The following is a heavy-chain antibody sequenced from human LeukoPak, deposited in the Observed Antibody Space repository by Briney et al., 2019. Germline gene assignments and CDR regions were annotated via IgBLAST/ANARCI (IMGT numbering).Heavy chain of an antibody. CDR3: ARDVVVTSSPDASDI. CDR1: GDSVTSGGYF. V-gene: IGHV4-31*03. Sequence: SETLSLTCTVPGDSVTSGGYFWTWIRQHPGKGLEWIGYISNSGTTSYNPSLKSRVSISVDTSNNQFSLRLSSVTAADTAVYYCARDVVVTSSPDASDIWGQGTMVTVSS. CDR2: ISNSGTT. J-gene: IGHJ3*02. D-gene: IGHD2-21*02.